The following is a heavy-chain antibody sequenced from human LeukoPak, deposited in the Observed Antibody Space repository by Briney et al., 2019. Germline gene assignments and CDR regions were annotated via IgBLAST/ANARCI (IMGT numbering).Heavy chain of an antibody. CDR1: GFTFSSYA. Sequence: GVSLRLSCAASGFTFSSYAMSWVRQAPGKGLEWVSGIGGSDGRTYYTDSVKGRFTISRDNSKNTLYLQMNSLRAEDTAVYSCAKDSVTTGGAYGMDVWGQGTTVTVSS. CDR3: AKDSVTTGGAYGMDV. V-gene: IGHV3-23*01. J-gene: IGHJ6*02. CDR2: IGGSDGRT. D-gene: IGHD4-17*01.